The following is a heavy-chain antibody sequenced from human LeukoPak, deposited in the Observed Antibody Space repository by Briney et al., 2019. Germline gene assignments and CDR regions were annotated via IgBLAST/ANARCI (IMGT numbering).Heavy chain of an antibody. Sequence: PSETLSLTCTVSGGSISSGSYYWSWIRQPAGKGLEWIGRIYTSGSTNYNPSLKSRVTISVDTSKNQFSLKLSSVTAADTAVYYCARATVVTGFDYWGQGTLVTVSS. CDR2: IYTSGST. V-gene: IGHV4-61*02. J-gene: IGHJ4*02. CDR1: GGSISSGSYY. CDR3: ARATVVTGFDY. D-gene: IGHD4-23*01.